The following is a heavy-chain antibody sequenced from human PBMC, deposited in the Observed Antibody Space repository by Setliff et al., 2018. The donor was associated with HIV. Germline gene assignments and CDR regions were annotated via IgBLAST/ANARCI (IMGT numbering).Heavy chain of an antibody. CDR2: IRSKPYGGTT. CDR1: GFTFDDSA. D-gene: IGHD5-18*01. V-gene: IGHV3-49*04. J-gene: IGHJ6*03. CDR3: TRLRGYSYGLASYYYYYMDV. Sequence: GGSLRLSCTASGFTFDDSALTWVRQAPGKGLEWVGSIRSKPYGGTTEYAASVKGRFTISRDDSRSVAYLQMNSLKTEDTAVYYCTRLRGYSYGLASYYYYYMDVWGKGTTVTVSS.